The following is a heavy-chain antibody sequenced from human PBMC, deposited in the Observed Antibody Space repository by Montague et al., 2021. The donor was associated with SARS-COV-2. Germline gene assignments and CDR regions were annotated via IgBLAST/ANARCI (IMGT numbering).Heavy chain of an antibody. V-gene: IGHV4-34*01. Sequence: SETLSLTCAVYGGSISPYYWSWIRQPPGKWLEWIGNICQTGSTNYNPSLKSRLTISVDTSENQFSLKVTSVTAADTAVYYCARVGWELRVGDYYFDYWGQGSLVTVAS. D-gene: IGHD1-26*01. J-gene: IGHJ4*02. CDR2: ICQTGST. CDR3: ARVGWELRVGDYYFDY. CDR1: GGSISPYY.